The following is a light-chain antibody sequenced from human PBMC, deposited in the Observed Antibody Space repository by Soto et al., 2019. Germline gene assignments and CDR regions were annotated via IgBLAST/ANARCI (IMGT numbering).Light chain of an antibody. J-gene: IGKJ2*01. V-gene: IGKV1-5*03. CDR3: QQYNDSFRYT. Sequence: DLQMTQSPSTLSSSLGDSVTITCRDSQSINTWLAWYQQKPGTVPKLLIYEAYTLESGVPSRFRGSRSGTEFTLTVSSLQPDDFATYYCQQYNDSFRYTFGQGTKVDIK. CDR1: QSINTW. CDR2: EAY.